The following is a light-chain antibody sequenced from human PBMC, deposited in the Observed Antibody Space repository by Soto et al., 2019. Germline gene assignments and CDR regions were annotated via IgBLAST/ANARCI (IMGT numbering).Light chain of an antibody. V-gene: IGKV3D-20*02. Sequence: EIVLTQSPGTLSLSPGERATLSCRASQSVSSSYLAWYQLKPGQGPRVLIYGASRRATGIPDRFSGSGSGTDFTLTISRLEPEDFAVFYCQQRSIWPWTFGQGTKV. J-gene: IGKJ1*01. CDR3: QQRSIWPWT. CDR2: GAS. CDR1: QSVSSSY.